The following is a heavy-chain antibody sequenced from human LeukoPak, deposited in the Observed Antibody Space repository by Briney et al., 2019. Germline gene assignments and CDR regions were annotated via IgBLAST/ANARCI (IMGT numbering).Heavy chain of an antibody. CDR3: ARVGAAAGTVGWFDP. Sequence: GGSLRLSCAASGFTFSSYSMNWVRQAPGKGLEWVSSISSSSSYIYYADSVKGRFTISRDNAKNSLYLQMNSLRAEDTAVYYCARVGAAAGTVGWFDPWGHGTLVTVSS. V-gene: IGHV3-21*01. J-gene: IGHJ5*02. CDR2: ISSSSSYI. D-gene: IGHD6-13*01. CDR1: GFTFSSYS.